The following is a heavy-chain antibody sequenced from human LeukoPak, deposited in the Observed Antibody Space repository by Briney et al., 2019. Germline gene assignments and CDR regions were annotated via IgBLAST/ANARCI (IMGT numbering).Heavy chain of an antibody. Sequence: GGSLRLSCAASGFTFSSYSMNWVRQAPGKGLEWVSSISISSSDIYYAASVKGRFTISRDNAKNTPYLQINSLRAEDTAVYYCTRQSGYCSSTSCSIDYWGQGTLVTVSS. D-gene: IGHD2-2*01. J-gene: IGHJ4*02. V-gene: IGHV3-21*01. CDR1: GFTFSSYS. CDR2: ISISSSDI. CDR3: TRQSGYCSSTSCSIDY.